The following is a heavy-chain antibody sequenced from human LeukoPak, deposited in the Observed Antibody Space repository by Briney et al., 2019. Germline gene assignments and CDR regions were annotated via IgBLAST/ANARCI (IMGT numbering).Heavy chain of an antibody. Sequence: GGSLRLSCAASGFTFSSYAMSWVRQAPGKGLDGFPSFSGSGGSTYYADSGRGRFTISRDNSRNTLYLQMNSLRAEDTAVYYCAKVVTVAGFGFDYWGQGPLVTVSS. CDR2: FSGSGGST. V-gene: IGHV3-23*01. CDR3: AKVVTVAGFGFDY. CDR1: GFTFSSYA. D-gene: IGHD3-16*01. J-gene: IGHJ4*02.